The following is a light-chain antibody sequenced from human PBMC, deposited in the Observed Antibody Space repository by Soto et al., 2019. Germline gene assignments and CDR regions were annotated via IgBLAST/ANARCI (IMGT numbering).Light chain of an antibody. Sequence: EIVLTQSPATLSLSPGERATLSCRASQSIGLAIAWYQHKPGQAPRLLIFDASQRATGIPARFRGSGSGTDFTLSISSLEPEGFGAYYCQQRNDRPPWTFGQWAKGDIK. CDR2: DAS. J-gene: IGKJ1*01. CDR3: QQRNDRPPWT. CDR1: QSIGLA. V-gene: IGKV3-11*01.